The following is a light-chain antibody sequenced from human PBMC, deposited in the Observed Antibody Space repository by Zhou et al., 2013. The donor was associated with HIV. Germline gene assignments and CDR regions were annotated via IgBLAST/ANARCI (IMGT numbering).Light chain of an antibody. Sequence: DIQMTQSPSTLSASVGDRISITCRASQSISTWVAWYQQKPGKVPELLIYKASNLESGVPSRFSGSGSGTDFTLTISSLQPDDFATYYCHQFDSFPWTFGQGPNWKS. V-gene: IGKV1-5*03. J-gene: IGKJ1*01. CDR1: QSISTW. CDR2: KAS. CDR3: HQFDSFPWT.